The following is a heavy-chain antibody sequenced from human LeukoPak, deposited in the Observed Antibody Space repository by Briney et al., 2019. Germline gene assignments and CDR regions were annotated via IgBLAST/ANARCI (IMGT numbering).Heavy chain of an antibody. J-gene: IGHJ5*02. CDR3: ASLPAAAGTFDLWGVFPHWFDP. Sequence: PGGSLRLSCAASGFTFSSYAMHWVRQAPGKGLEWVAVISYDGSNKYYADSVKGRFTISRDNSKNTLYLQMNSLRAEDTAVYYCASLPAAAGTFDLWGVFPHWFDPWGQGALVTVSS. D-gene: IGHD6-13*01. CDR2: ISYDGSNK. V-gene: IGHV3-30-3*01. CDR1: GFTFSSYA.